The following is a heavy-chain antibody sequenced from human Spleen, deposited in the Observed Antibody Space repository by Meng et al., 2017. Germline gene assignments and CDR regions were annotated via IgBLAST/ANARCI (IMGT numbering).Heavy chain of an antibody. Sequence: SVKVSCKAPGGIFSNSVVGWVRQAPGQGLEWMGGINGVFGTTNYAQKFQGRVTITADESTSTAYMELSSLRSEDTAVYYCARDLSGGDKWYGMDVWGQGTTVTVSS. CDR3: ARDLSGGDKWYGMDV. CDR2: INGVFGTT. CDR1: GGIFSNSV. V-gene: IGHV1-69*13. D-gene: IGHD3-10*02. J-gene: IGHJ6*02.